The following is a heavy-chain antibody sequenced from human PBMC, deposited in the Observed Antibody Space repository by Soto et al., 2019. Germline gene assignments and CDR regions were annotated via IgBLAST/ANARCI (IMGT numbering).Heavy chain of an antibody. V-gene: IGHV3-20*01. CDR2: INWNGGST. Sequence: RSWGSLEIACEACGVSVDDEGVSGSRQAPGKGLEWVSGINWNGGSTGYADSVQGRFTISRDNAKKSLYLQMNSLRAEDTALYHCARVSNGDYYFDYWGQGTLVTVSS. CDR3: ARVSNGDYYFDY. CDR1: GVSVDDEG. J-gene: IGHJ4*02. D-gene: IGHD4-17*01.